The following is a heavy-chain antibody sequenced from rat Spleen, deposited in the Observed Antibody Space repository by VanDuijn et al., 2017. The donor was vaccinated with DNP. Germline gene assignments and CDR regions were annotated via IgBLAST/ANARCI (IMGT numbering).Heavy chain of an antibody. CDR3: TRAIYYNSRVYWYFVF. D-gene: IGHD1-1*01. V-gene: IGHV5-22*01. CDR1: GFTFSDYY. Sequence: EVQLVESGGGLVQPGRSLKLSCAASGFTFSDYYMAWVRQAPTKGLEWVAYITYDGGRTYYGDSVKGRFTISRDNAKSTLYLQMNSLRSEDMATYYCTRAIYYNSRVYWYFVFGGPETMVTVSS. CDR2: ITYDGGRT. J-gene: IGHJ1*01.